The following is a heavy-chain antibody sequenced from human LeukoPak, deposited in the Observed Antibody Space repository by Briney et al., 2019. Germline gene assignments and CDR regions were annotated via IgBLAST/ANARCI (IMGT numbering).Heavy chain of an antibody. V-gene: IGHV3-30-3*01. CDR3: ARDYDSRGYYPDY. J-gene: IGHJ4*02. D-gene: IGHD3-22*01. CDR1: GFTFSSYA. Sequence: GGSLRLSCAASGFTFSSYAMHWVRQAPGKGLEWVAVISYDGSNKYYADSVKGRFTISRDNSKNTLYLQMNSLRAEDTAVYYCARDYDSRGYYPDYWGQGTLVTVSS. CDR2: ISYDGSNK.